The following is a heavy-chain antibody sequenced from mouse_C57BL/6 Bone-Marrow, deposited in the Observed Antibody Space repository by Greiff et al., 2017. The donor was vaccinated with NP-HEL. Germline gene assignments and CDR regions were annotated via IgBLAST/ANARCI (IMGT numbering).Heavy chain of an antibody. V-gene: IGHV5-6*02. D-gene: IGHD1-1*01. CDR1: GFTFSSYG. J-gene: IGHJ2*01. CDR3: ARRSSFFDY. CDR2: ISSGGSYT. Sequence: EVKLQESGGDLVKPGGSLKLSCAASGFTFSSYGMSWVRQTPDKRLEWVATISSGGSYTYYPDSVKGRFTISRDNAKNTLYLQMSSLKSEDTAMYYCARRSSFFDYWGQGTTLTVSS.